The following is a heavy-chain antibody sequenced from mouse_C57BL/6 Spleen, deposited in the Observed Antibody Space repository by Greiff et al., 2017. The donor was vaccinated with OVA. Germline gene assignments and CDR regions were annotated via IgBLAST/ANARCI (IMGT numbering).Heavy chain of an antibody. CDR2: IDPSDSYT. D-gene: IGHD1-2*01. V-gene: IGHV1-50*01. CDR1: GYTFTSYW. Sequence: QVQLQQSGAELVKPGASVKLSCKASGYTFTSYWMQWVKQRPGQGLEWIGEIDPSDSYTNYNQKFKGKATLTVDTSSSTAYMQLSSLTSEDSAVYYCARGGTTALYFDVWGTGTTVTVSS. CDR3: ARGGTTALYFDV. J-gene: IGHJ1*03.